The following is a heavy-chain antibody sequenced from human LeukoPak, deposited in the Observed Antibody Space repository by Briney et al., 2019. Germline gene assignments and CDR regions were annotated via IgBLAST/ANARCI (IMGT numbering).Heavy chain of an antibody. J-gene: IGHJ5*01. CDR1: GFTFSSHA. CDR2: ISGSGGNT. D-gene: IGHD4/OR15-4a*01. Sequence: PGGSLRLSCAASGFTFSSHAMDWVRQAPGKGLEWVSAISGSGGNTYYADSVKGRFTISRDHSKTTLFLQMNSLRAEDTAVYYCAKDLHDYGNYVGWFDSWGQGTLVTVSS. CDR3: AKDLHDYGNYVGWFDS. V-gene: IGHV3-23*01.